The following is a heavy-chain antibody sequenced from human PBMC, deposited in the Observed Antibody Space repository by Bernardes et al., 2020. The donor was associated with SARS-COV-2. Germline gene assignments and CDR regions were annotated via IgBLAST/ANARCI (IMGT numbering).Heavy chain of an antibody. D-gene: IGHD3-3*01. CDR1: GYTFSTYP. V-gene: IGHV1-46*03. CDR3: ARRAATASTAPPFWYYYYAMDV. J-gene: IGHJ6*02. CDR2: INPSGGST. Sequence: ASVKVSCKASGYTFSTYPIHWVRQAPGQGLEWVGVINPSGGSTTYTQKFQGRIALTRDTSTSTAYMELSSLTSEDTAVYFCARRAATASTAPPFWYYYYAMDVWGQGTTVTVSS.